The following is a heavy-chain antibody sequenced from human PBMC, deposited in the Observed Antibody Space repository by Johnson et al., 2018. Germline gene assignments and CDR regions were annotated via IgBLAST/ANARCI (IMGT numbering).Heavy chain of an antibody. V-gene: IGHV4-34*01. J-gene: IGHJ3*02. CDR3: ARSASEWQLRAFDI. Sequence: QVQLQQWGAGLLKPSETLSLTCAVYGGLFSGYYWNWIRQPPGKGLEWIGEINHSGSTNYNPSLKSRVTISVDTPRNQYSLKLSSVAAADTAVYYCARSASEWQLRAFDIWGQGTMVTVSS. D-gene: IGHD1-26*01. CDR1: GGLFSGYY. CDR2: INHSGST.